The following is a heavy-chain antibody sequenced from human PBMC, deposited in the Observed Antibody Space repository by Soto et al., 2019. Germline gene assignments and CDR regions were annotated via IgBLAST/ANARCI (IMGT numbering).Heavy chain of an antibody. J-gene: IGHJ4*02. CDR2: ISGSGGST. V-gene: IGHV3-23*01. CDR1: GFTVSSYA. CDR3: AKDQYGDYAGGVWVY. Sequence: EVQLLESGGGLVQPGGSLRLSCAASGFTVSSYAMSWVRQAPGKGLEWVSAISGSGGSTYYADSVKGRFTISRDNSKNTLYLQMNSLRAEDTAVYYCAKDQYGDYAGGVWVYWGQGTLVTVSS. D-gene: IGHD4-17*01.